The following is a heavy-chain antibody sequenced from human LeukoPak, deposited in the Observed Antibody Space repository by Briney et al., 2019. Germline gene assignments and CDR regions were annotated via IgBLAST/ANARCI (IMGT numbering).Heavy chain of an antibody. D-gene: IGHD3-10*01. CDR3: AKTGELTPFDY. V-gene: IGHV1-18*01. CDR1: GGTFSSYA. Sequence: ASVKVSCKASGGTFSSYAISWVRQAPGQGLEWMGWISAHNGNTNYAQKLQGRVTMTTDTSTSTAYMELRSLRSDDTAVYYCAKTGELTPFDYWGQGTLVTVSS. CDR2: ISAHNGNT. J-gene: IGHJ4*02.